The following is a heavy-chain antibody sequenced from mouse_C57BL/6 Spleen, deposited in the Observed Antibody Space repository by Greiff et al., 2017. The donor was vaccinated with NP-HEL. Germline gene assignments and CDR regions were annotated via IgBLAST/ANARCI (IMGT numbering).Heavy chain of an antibody. Sequence: VQLQQSGAELVKPGASVKMSCKASGYTFTSYWITWVKQRPGQGLEWIGDIYPGSGSTNYNEKFKSKATLTVDTSSSTAYMQLSSLTSEDSAVYYCARYDYDYAMDYWGQGTSVTVSS. D-gene: IGHD2-4*01. CDR1: GYTFTSYW. V-gene: IGHV1-55*01. CDR2: IYPGSGST. CDR3: ARYDYDYAMDY. J-gene: IGHJ4*01.